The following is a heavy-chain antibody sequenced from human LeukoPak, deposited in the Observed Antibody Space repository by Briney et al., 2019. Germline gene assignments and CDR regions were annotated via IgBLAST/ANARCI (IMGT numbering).Heavy chain of an antibody. D-gene: IGHD3-9*01. CDR2: ISGSGGST. J-gene: IGHJ4*02. Sequence: GGPLRLSCAASGFTFSSYAMSWVRQAPGKGLEWVSAISGSGGSTYYADSVKGRFTISRDNSKNTMYLQMNSLRIGDTAVYYCMREGDWAYWGQGTLVTVSS. CDR3: MREGDWAY. CDR1: GFTFSSYA. V-gene: IGHV3-23*01.